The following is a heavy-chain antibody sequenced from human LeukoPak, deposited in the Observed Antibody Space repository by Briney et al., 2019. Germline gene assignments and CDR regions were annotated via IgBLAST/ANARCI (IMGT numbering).Heavy chain of an antibody. CDR3: ARRFDRGNYDILTGYSERTYYFDY. CDR1: GGSISSYY. D-gene: IGHD3-9*01. J-gene: IGHJ4*02. V-gene: IGHV4-59*08. CDR2: IYYSGST. Sequence: SETLSLTCTVSGGSISSYYWSWIRQPPGKGLEWIGYIYYSGSTNYNPSLESRVTMSVDTSKNQFSLKLSSVTAADTAVYYCARRFDRGNYDILTGYSERTYYFDYWGQGTLVTVSS.